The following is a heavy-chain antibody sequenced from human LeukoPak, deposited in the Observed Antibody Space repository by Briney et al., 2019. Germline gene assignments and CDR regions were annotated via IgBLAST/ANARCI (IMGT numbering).Heavy chain of an antibody. CDR1: GWTFISYA. J-gene: IGHJ4*02. CDR2: ICVIGGRT. V-gene: IGHV3-23*01. CDR3: AKGSRLGDRLYCSGGSCYGLFDY. Sequence: GWSLRLSCVASGWTFISYALSWVGPAPGKGRDGVSAICVIGGRTYYGDYLKGRFTISRDKSKTTMYLQMNSLRAEDTAVYYCAKGSRLGDRLYCSGGSCYGLFDYWGQGTLVTVSS. D-gene: IGHD2-15*01.